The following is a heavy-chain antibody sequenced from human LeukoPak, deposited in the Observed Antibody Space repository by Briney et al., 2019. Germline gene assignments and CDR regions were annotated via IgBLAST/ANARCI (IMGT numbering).Heavy chain of an antibody. CDR2: IYDSGST. J-gene: IGHJ4*02. CDR3: ARDRELGY. V-gene: IGHV4-59*01. Sequence: SETLSLTCTVSGGSISSYYWNWIRQPPGKGLEWIGYIYDSGSTDYNPSLKSRVTITVDTSKNQFFLKLNSVTAAGTAVYYCARDRELGYWGQGTLVTVSS. D-gene: IGHD7-27*01. CDR1: GGSISSYY.